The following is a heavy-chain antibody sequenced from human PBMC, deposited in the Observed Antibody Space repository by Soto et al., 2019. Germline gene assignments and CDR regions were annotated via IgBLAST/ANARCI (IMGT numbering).Heavy chain of an antibody. V-gene: IGHV3-48*01. CDR1: GFTFPSDN. CDR3: ESWNSLGYYFDY. Sequence: EVQLVESGGGLVQPGGSLRLSCAASGFTFPSDNMNWVRQAPGKGLEWVSYISTSSGTIYYADSVKGRFTISRDNAKNSLYLQMNSLRAEDSAVYYCESWNSLGYYFDYWGQGTLVTVSS. D-gene: IGHD1-1*01. CDR2: ISTSSGTI. J-gene: IGHJ4*02.